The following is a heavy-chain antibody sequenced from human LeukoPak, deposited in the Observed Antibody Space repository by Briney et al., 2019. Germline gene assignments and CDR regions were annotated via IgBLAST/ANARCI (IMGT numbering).Heavy chain of an antibody. D-gene: IGHD3-10*01. J-gene: IGHJ4*02. CDR3: ARTKGVWFGELLYPAHFDY. Sequence: RASGTLSLTCAVSGGSISSSNWWSWVRQPPGKGLEGIGEIYHSGSTNYNPSLKSRVTISVDKSKNQFSLKLSSVTAADTAVYYCARTKGVWFGELLYPAHFDYWGQGTLVTVSS. V-gene: IGHV4-4*02. CDR2: IYHSGST. CDR1: GGSISSSNW.